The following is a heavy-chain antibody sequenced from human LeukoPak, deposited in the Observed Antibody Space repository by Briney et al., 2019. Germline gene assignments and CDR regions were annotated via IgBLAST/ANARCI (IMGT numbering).Heavy chain of an antibody. CDR1: VFTFSSDW. J-gene: IGHJ5*02. CDR3: VREFETKTATTFLFGFDP. CDR2: IYSDGSRT. V-gene: IGHV3-74*03. Sequence: PRRSLRLSCAASVFTFSSDWMHWVRHAPGKGLVWVSRIYSDGSRTKYADSVKGRFTISRDNPKNTLYLQMNSQRAEDTAVYYCVREFETKTATTFLFGFDPWGQGIQVIVSS. D-gene: IGHD4-11*01.